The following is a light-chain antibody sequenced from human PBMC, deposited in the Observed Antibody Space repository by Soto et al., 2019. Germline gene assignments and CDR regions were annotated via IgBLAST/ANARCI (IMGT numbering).Light chain of an antibody. CDR2: GNN. Sequence: QSVLTQPPSVSGAPGQRVTISCTGTSSNTGAGYDVHWYQHLPGTAPKLLIFGNNNRPSGVPDRFSGSKSGTSASLAITGLQAEDEADYYCQSYDTSLSGWVFGGGTQLTVL. V-gene: IGLV1-40*01. CDR1: SSNTGAGYD. CDR3: QSYDTSLSGWV. J-gene: IGLJ3*02.